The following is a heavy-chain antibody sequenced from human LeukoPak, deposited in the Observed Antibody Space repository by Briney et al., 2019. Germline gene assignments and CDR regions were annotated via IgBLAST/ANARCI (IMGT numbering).Heavy chain of an antibody. CDR2: INPNSGGT. V-gene: IGHV1-2*02. D-gene: IGHD3-22*01. CDR1: GYTFTCYY. J-gene: IGHJ4*02. Sequence: ASVKVSFKASGYTFTCYYFHWVRQAPGQGLEWMGWINPNSGGTNYAQKFQGRVTMTRDSSISTAYMELSRLISDDTAVYYCARGPLFYYDSSGYYDYWGQGTLVTVSS. CDR3: ARGPLFYYDSSGYYDY.